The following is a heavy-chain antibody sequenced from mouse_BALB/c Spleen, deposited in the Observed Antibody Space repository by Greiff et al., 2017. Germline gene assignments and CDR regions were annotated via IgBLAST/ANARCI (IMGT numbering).Heavy chain of an antibody. CDR1: GFTFSDYY. V-gene: IGHV5-4*02. J-gene: IGHJ4*01. D-gene: IGHD2-1*01. Sequence: EVKVVESGGGLVKPGGSLKLSCAASGFTFSDYYMYWVRQTPEKRLEWVATISDGGSYTYYPDSVKGRFTISRDNAKNNLYLQMSSLKSEDTAMYYCARIYGKDAMDYWGQGTSVTVSS. CDR2: ISDGGSYT. CDR3: ARIYGKDAMDY.